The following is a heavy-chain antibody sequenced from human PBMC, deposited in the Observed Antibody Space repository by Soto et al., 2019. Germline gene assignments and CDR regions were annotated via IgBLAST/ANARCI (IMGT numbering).Heavy chain of an antibody. D-gene: IGHD5-12*01. Sequence: GGSLRLSCAASGFTFSSYSMNWVRQAPGKGLEWVSSISSSSSYIYYADSVKGRFTISRDNAKNSLYLQMNSLRAEGTAVYYCARSRLSGYLPSDWGQGTLVTVSS. V-gene: IGHV3-21*01. CDR3: ARSRLSGYLPSD. CDR2: ISSSSSYI. J-gene: IGHJ4*02. CDR1: GFTFSSYS.